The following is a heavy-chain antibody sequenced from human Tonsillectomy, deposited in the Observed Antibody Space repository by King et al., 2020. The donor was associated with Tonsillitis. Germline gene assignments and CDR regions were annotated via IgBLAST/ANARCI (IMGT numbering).Heavy chain of an antibody. Sequence: QLQESGPGLVKPSETLSLTCTVSGGSISSYYWSWIRQPPGKGLEWIGYIYYMGSTNYNPYLKSRVTISVETSKNQFTLKLSSVTAADTAVYYCARGRKVAGLDYWGQGTLVTVSS. V-gene: IGHV4-59*01. D-gene: IGHD6-19*01. CDR2: IYYMGST. CDR3: ARGRKVAGLDY. J-gene: IGHJ4*02. CDR1: GGSISSYY.